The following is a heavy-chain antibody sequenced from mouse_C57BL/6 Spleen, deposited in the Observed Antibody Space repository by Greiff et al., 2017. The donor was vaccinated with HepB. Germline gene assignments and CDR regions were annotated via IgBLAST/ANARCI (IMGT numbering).Heavy chain of an antibody. D-gene: IGHD1-1*01. Sequence: EVKLVESGEGLVKPGGSLKLSCAASGFTFSSYAMSWVRQTPEKRLEWVAYISSGGDYIYYADTVKGRFTISRDNARNTLYLQMSSLKSEDTAMYYCTREAVVAPYAMDYWGQGTSVTVSS. J-gene: IGHJ4*01. CDR1: GFTFSSYA. CDR3: TREAVVAPYAMDY. V-gene: IGHV5-9-1*02. CDR2: ISSGGDYI.